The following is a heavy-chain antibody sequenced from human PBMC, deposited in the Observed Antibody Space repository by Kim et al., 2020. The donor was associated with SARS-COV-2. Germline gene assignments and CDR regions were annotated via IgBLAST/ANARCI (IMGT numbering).Heavy chain of an antibody. D-gene: IGHD2-2*03. CDR1: GFTFSSYA. CDR2: ISGSGGST. V-gene: IGHV3-23*01. Sequence: GGSLRLSCTASGFTFSSYAMSWVRQAPGKGLEWVSTISGSGGSTFYADSVKGRFTISRDNSKNTLYVQVNSLRAEDTAVYYCAKDGHCSSIDCQLDYWGQGTLVTVSS. J-gene: IGHJ4*02. CDR3: AKDGHCSSIDCQLDY.